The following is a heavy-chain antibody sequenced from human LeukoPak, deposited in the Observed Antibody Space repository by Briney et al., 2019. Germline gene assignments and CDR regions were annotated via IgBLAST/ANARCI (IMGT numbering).Heavy chain of an antibody. J-gene: IGHJ4*02. D-gene: IGHD3-22*01. CDR1: GGSIRSYY. CDR2: IYYSGST. CDR3: ARATTIFPRYYYDSSGYNGVFDY. Sequence: PSETLSLTCTVSGGSIRSYYWNWIRQPPGKGLEWIGYIYYSGSTNYNPSLKSRVTISVDTSKNQFSLKLTSVTAADTAVYYCARATTIFPRYYYDSSGYNGVFDYWGQGTLVTVSS. V-gene: IGHV4-59*12.